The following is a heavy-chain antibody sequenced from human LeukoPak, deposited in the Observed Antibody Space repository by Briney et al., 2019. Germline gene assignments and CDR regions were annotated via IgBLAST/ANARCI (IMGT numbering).Heavy chain of an antibody. V-gene: IGHV4-39*07. D-gene: IGHD3-3*01. J-gene: IGHJ4*02. CDR2: IYYSGST. Sequence: SETLSLTCTVSGGSISSSSYYWGWIRQPPGEGLEWIGSIYYSGSTYYNPSLKSRVTISVDTSKNQFSLKLSSVTAADTAVYYCARNQKTYYDFWSGYPRGGFDYWGQGTLVTVSS. CDR1: GGSISSSSYY. CDR3: ARNQKTYYDFWSGYPRGGFDY.